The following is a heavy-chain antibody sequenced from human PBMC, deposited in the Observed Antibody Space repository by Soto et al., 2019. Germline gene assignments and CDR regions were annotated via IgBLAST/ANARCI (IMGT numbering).Heavy chain of an antibody. CDR3: ARSKWGLDYYSGMDV. D-gene: IGHD1-26*01. J-gene: IGHJ6*02. V-gene: IGHV1-2*02. CDR2: INPKTAAT. CDR1: GYTFSDYF. Sequence: QVQLVQSGAEVKKSGASVKVSCKASGYTFSDYFIQWLRQAPGQGLEWVAWINPKTAATNYAKKFQDRVTLTSDTSFSTAYLELTRLRPDDTAVYYCARSKWGLDYYSGMDVWGQWTAVTVSS.